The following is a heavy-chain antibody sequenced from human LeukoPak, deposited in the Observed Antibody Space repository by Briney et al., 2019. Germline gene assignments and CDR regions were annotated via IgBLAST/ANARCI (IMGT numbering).Heavy chain of an antibody. D-gene: IGHD2-21*01. CDR2: IYYSGST. Sequence: PSQTLSLTCTVSGGSISSGGYYWSWIRQHPGKGLEWIGYIYYSGSTYYNPSLKSRVTISVDTSKNQFSLKLSSVTAADTAAYYCARLRLADLYRFDPWGQGTLVTVSS. CDR1: GGSISSGGYY. CDR3: ARLRLADLYRFDP. V-gene: IGHV4-31*03. J-gene: IGHJ5*02.